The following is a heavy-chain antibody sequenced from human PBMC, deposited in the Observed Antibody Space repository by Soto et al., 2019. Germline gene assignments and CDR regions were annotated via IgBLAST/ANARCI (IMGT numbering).Heavy chain of an antibody. D-gene: IGHD6-6*01. Sequence: EVQLVESGGGLVQPGGSLRLSCAASGFTVSSNYMSWVRQAPGKALAWVSVIHSGGSTYYADSVKGRFTCSRDKSKSTLYLQINSLRADDTAVYYCARGLAPLPSSFDYWGQCTLVTVSS. V-gene: IGHV3-66*01. CDR1: GFTVSSNY. J-gene: IGHJ4*02. CDR2: IHSGGST. CDR3: ARGLAPLPSSFDY.